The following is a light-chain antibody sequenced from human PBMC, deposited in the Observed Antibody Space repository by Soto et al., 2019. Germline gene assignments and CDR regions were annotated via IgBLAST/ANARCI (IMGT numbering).Light chain of an antibody. J-gene: IGKJ1*01. CDR2: LAS. CDR3: QHYNSYSEA. CDR1: QAVNTR. V-gene: IGKV3D-11*01. Sequence: EIVLTQSPATLSSFPGDRVTLSCRASQAVNTRLAWYQHRPGQAPRLLIYLASNRAAGVPARFSGSGSGTDFTLTISDVEPEDFATYYCQHYNSYSEAFGQGTKVELK.